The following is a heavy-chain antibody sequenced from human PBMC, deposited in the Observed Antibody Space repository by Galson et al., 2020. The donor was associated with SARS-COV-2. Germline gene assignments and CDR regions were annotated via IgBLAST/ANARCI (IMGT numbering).Heavy chain of an antibody. CDR1: GFTFRSYG. V-gene: IGHV3-33*01. CDR3: ARVPLYDTSGYYGDS. J-gene: IGHJ4*02. CDR2: IWYDGSNK. Sequence: SLRLSCAASGFTFRSYGMHWVRQAPGKGLEWLAVIWYDGSNKYYAASVKGRFTISRDDSKNTLYLEMNSLRAEDTAVYYCARVPLYDTSGYYGDSWGQGTLVTVSS. D-gene: IGHD3-22*01.